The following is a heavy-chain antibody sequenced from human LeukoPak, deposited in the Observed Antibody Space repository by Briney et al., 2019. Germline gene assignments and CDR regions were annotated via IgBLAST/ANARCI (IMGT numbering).Heavy chain of an antibody. Sequence: SETLSLTCTVSGGSISSGGYYWSWIRQPPGKGLEWIGEINHSGSTNYNPSLKSRVTISVDTSKNQFSLKLSSVTAADTAVYYCARAENNQSFDYWGQGTLVTVSS. J-gene: IGHJ4*02. D-gene: IGHD1/OR15-1a*01. CDR2: INHSGST. CDR3: ARAENNQSFDY. V-gene: IGHV4-39*07. CDR1: GGSISSGGYY.